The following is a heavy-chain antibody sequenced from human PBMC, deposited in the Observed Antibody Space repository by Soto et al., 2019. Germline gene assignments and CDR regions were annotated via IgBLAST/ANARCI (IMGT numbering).Heavy chain of an antibody. Sequence: PGGSLRLSCAASGFTFSTSYMAWVRQAPGKGLEWVSSISSSGGSISYADSLRGRFTISRDNAALYLQMNSLRAEDTAVYYCARNVFDYGDSDYFDYWGQGTLVTVSS. V-gene: IGHV3-21*01. CDR2: ISSSGGSI. J-gene: IGHJ4*02. D-gene: IGHD4-17*01. CDR1: GFTFSTSY. CDR3: ARNVFDYGDSDYFDY.